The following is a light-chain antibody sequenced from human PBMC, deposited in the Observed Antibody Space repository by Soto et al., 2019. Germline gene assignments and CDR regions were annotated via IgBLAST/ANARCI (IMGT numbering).Light chain of an antibody. CDR3: QEYNSVPFT. CDR2: AAS. Sequence: DIQMTQSPSSLSASVGDRVTITCRASQGISNRLVWFQQKPGKVPELLIYAASTLQSGVPSRFSGSGSGTEFTLTISSLQPEDVATYYCQEYNSVPFTFGPGTKVDIK. V-gene: IGKV1-27*01. J-gene: IGKJ3*01. CDR1: QGISNR.